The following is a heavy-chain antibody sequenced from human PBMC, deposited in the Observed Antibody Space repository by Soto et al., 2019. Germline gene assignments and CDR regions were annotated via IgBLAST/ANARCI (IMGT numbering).Heavy chain of an antibody. V-gene: IGHV3-53*01. CDR3: ATSLSPVAGRPLHN. J-gene: IGHJ4*02. D-gene: IGHD6-19*01. Sequence: GGSLRLSCEASGLTVATNSFIWVRQAPGKGLEWVSVIYSGGNSYYADSARGRFSVSRDSSQNTLYLQISSLRAGDTAMYYCATSLSPVAGRPLHNWGQGALVTVSS. CDR2: IYSGGNS. CDR1: GLTVATNS.